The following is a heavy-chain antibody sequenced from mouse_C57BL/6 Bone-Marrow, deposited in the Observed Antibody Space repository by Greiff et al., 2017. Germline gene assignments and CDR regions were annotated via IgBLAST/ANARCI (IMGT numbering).Heavy chain of an antibody. CDR3: AGDRGNNWYFDV. CDR1: GFTFSSYA. V-gene: IGHV5-4*01. CDR2: ISEGGSYT. D-gene: IGHD2-1*01. J-gene: IGHJ1*03. Sequence: EVKLMESGGGLVKPGGSLKLSCAASGFTFSSYAMSWVRQTPEKRLEWVATISEGGSYTYYPDNVKGRLTISRDNAKNHLYLQMSHLNTKDTAMYYCAGDRGNNWYFDVWGTGTTVTVSS.